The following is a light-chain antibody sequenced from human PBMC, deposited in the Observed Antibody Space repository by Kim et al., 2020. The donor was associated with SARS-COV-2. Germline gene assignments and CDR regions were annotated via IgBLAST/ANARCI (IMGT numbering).Light chain of an antibody. Sequence: EIVMTQSPATLSVSPGERATLSCRASQSVSNNVAWYQQKPGQAPRVLIYGASTRVTGIPARFSGSGSGTDFTLTISSLQSEDFAVYYCQQFNNGRTFGQGTKVDIK. CDR1: QSVSNN. CDR2: GAS. J-gene: IGKJ1*01. V-gene: IGKV3-15*01. CDR3: QQFNNGRT.